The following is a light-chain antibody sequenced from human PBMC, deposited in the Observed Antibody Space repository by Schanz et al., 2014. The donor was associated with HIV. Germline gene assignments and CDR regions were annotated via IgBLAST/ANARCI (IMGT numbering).Light chain of an antibody. CDR1: SSNIGSNT. CDR3: QSYDSSLRASV. Sequence: QSVLTQPPSASGTPGQGVTISCSGASSNIGSNTVSWSPQPPGTAPKLLIYNNNQRPSGVPDRISASKSGTSASLAITGLQAEDEADYYCQSYDSSLRASVFGGGTKLTVL. CDR2: NNN. V-gene: IGLV1-44*01. J-gene: IGLJ2*01.